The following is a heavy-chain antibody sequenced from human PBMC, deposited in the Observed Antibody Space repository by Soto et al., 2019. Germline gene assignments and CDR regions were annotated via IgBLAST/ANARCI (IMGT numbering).Heavy chain of an antibody. CDR2: IYYSGST. CDR1: GGSISSGGYY. J-gene: IGHJ6*02. D-gene: IGHD5-12*01. V-gene: IGHV4-31*03. Sequence: QVQLQESGPGLVKPSQTLSLTCTVSGGSISSGGYYWSWIRQHPGKGLEWIGYIYYSGSTYYNTSRKSRVTISVDTSKNQVALKLSSVAAADTAVYYCARGHSGYDFTYYYYGMDVWGQGTTVTVSS. CDR3: ARGHSGYDFTYYYYGMDV.